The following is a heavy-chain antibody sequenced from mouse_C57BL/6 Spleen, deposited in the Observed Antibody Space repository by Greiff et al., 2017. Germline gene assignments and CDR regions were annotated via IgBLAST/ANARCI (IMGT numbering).Heavy chain of an antibody. CDR3: ARGLGDYFDD. D-gene: IGHD4-1*01. Sequence: EVQRVESGGGLVKPGGSLKLSCAASGFTFSDYGMHWVRQAPEKGLEWVAYISSGSSTIYYADTVKGRLTISRDNAKNTLCLQMTSLRSEDTAMYYCARGLGDYFDDWGQGTTLTVSS. J-gene: IGHJ2*01. CDR2: ISSGSSTI. CDR1: GFTFSDYG. V-gene: IGHV5-17*01.